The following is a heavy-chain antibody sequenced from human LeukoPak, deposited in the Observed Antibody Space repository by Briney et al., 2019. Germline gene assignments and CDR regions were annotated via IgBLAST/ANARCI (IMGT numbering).Heavy chain of an antibody. D-gene: IGHD3-22*01. J-gene: IGHJ1*01. V-gene: IGHV1-46*01. CDR3: ARDCGDSSGYCAEYFQH. Sequence: ASVKVSCXASGYTFTSYYMHWVRQAPGQGLEWMGIINPSGGSTSYAQKFQGRVTMTRDTSTSTVYMELSSLRSEDTAVYYCARDCGDSSGYCAEYFQHWGRGTLVTVSS. CDR1: GYTFTSYY. CDR2: INPSGGST.